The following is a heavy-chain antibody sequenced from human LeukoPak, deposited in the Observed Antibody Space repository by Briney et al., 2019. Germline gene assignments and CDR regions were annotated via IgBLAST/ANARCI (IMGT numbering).Heavy chain of an antibody. D-gene: IGHD1-26*01. CDR2: INPNSGGT. Sequence: ASVTVSCKSSGYTFTGYNIRWVRQAPGQGLEWMGWINPNSGGTNYTQKFQGRVTLTRDMSIKTAYLELSRLRSDDTAVYYCARSVEVGATFFVYWGQGTLVTVSS. J-gene: IGHJ4*02. V-gene: IGHV1-2*02. CDR1: GYTFTGYN. CDR3: ARSVEVGATFFVY.